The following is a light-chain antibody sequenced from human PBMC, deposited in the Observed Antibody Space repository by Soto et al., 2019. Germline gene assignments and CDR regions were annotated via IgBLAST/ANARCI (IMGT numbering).Light chain of an antibody. CDR3: QQYDSLPPT. CDR2: DAS. CDR1: QDISNF. J-gene: IGKJ4*01. Sequence: DIQMTQSPSSLSASIGDRVTITCQASQDISNFLNWYRQRPGKAPELLIYDASDLKTGGPPRFSGSGSGTDFTFTISSLQPEDFATYYCQQYDSLPPTFGGGTKVEIK. V-gene: IGKV1-33*01.